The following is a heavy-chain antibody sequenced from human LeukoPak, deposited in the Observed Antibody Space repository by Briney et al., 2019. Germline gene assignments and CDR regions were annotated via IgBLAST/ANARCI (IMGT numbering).Heavy chain of an antibody. Sequence: GGSLRLSCAASGFTFSNYGMHWVRQAPGKGLEWVAFIRYDGSNKYYADSVKGRFTISRDNSKNTLYLQMNSLRAEDTAVYYCAKDPLRYSSSSWFDPWGQGTLVTVSS. V-gene: IGHV3-30*02. J-gene: IGHJ5*02. CDR2: IRYDGSNK. D-gene: IGHD6-6*01. CDR3: AKDPLRYSSSSWFDP. CDR1: GFTFSNYG.